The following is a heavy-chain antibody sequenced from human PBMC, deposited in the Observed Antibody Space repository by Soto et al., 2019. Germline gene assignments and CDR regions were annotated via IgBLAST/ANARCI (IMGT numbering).Heavy chain of an antibody. J-gene: IGHJ5*02. CDR3: AREVLLVYATSTVGFDP. V-gene: IGHV1-3*01. CDR1: GYTFTNYA. D-gene: IGHD2-8*01. CDR2: INAGNGYT. Sequence: ASVKVSCKASGYTFTNYAMHWVRQAPGQRLEWMGWINAGNGYTKYSQKFQGRVTITRDTSASTAYMELSSLRSEDTAVYYCAREVLLVYATSTVGFDPWGQGTLVTVSS.